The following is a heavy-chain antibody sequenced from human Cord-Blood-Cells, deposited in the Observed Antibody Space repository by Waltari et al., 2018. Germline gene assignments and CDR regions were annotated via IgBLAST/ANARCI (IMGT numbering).Heavy chain of an antibody. CDR1: GYGFTSYW. Sequence: EVQLVQSGAEVKKPGESLRTACMGSGYGFTSYWFSWVRQMPGKGLEWMGRIDPSDSYTNYSPSFQGHVTISADKSISTAYLQWSSLKASDTAMYYCASQTHLGGQDDYWGQGTLVTVSS. CDR2: IDPSDSYT. CDR3: ASQTHLGGQDDY. V-gene: IGHV5-10-1*01. D-gene: IGHD1-26*01. J-gene: IGHJ4*02.